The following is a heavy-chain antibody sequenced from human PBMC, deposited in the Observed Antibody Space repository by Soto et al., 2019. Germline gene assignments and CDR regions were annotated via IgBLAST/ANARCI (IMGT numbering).Heavy chain of an antibody. CDR1: GFTFGDYA. J-gene: IGHJ6*02. V-gene: IGHV3-49*03. CDR2: IRSKAYGGTT. Sequence: PGGFLRLSCTASGFTFGDYAMSWFRQAPGKGLEWIGFIRSKAYGGTTEYAASVKGRFTISRDDSKSIAYLQMNSLKTEDTAVYYCTRDSDWNDEYYYYGMDVWGQWTTLTVSS. D-gene: IGHD1-1*01. CDR3: TRDSDWNDEYYYYGMDV.